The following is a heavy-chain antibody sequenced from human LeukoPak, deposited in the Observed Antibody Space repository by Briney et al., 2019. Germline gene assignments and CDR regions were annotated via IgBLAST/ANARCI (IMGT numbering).Heavy chain of an antibody. CDR3: ASSGQCTNGLCRDVGYMDD. CDR2: ISYSGNT. Sequence: SETLSLTCTVSGGSINSHYWSWVRQPPGKGLVWIGYISYSGNTNYNPSLKSRVTISMRTSKNQLSLKLNPVHAADTDVYYCASSGQCTNGLCRDVGYMDDRGKGTTVTVSS. CDR1: GGSINSHY. J-gene: IGHJ6*03. V-gene: IGHV4-59*11. D-gene: IGHD2-8*01.